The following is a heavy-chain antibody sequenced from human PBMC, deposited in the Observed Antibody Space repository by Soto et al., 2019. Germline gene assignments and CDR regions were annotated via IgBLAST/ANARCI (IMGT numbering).Heavy chain of an antibody. CDR3: ARIRCGGDCHIDY. V-gene: IGHV2-26*01. CDR2: IFSNDEK. D-gene: IGHD2-21*02. J-gene: IGHJ4*02. Sequence: SGPTLVNPTETLTLPCTVSGFSLSDTIMGVSWIRQPPGKALEWLAHIFSNDEKSYSTSLKSRLTISKDTSESQVVLTMTNLDPVDTATYYCARIRCGGDCHIDYWGQGTLVTVSS. CDR1: GFSLSDTIMG.